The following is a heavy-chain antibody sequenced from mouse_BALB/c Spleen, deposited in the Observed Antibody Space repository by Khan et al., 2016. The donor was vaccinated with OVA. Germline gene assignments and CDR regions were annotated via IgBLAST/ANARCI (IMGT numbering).Heavy chain of an antibody. V-gene: IGHV1-5*01. CDR1: GYIFTNYW. Sequence: VQLKESGTVLARPGASVKMSCKASGYIFTNYWLHWVKQRPGQGLEWIGGLYPGNTDTDYNKKFKDKAKLTAVTSASTAYMELSSLTNEDSAVYYCTRAGYGAFAYWGQGTLVTVSA. J-gene: IGHJ3*01. CDR2: LYPGNTDT. CDR3: TRAGYGAFAY. D-gene: IGHD1-1*01.